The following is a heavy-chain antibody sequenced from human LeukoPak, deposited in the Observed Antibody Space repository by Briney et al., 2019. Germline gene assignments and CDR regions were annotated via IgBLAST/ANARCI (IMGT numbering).Heavy chain of an antibody. D-gene: IGHD6-19*01. CDR3: ARAQWLVLSSSNWFDP. V-gene: IGHV4-39*07. CDR2: IYYSGST. J-gene: IGHJ5*02. CDR1: GGSISSSSYY. Sequence: SETLSLTCTVSGGSISSSSYYWGWIRQPPGKGLEWIGSIYYSGSTYYNLSLKSRVTISVDTSKNQFSLKLSSVTAADTAVYYCARAQWLVLSSSNWFDPWGQGTLVTVSS.